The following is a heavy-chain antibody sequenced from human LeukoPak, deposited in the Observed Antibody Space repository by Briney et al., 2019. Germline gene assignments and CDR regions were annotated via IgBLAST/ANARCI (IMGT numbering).Heavy chain of an antibody. D-gene: IGHD5-12*01. V-gene: IGHV5-51*01. CDR1: GYSFTSYW. J-gene: IGHJ3*02. CDR2: IYPGDSDT. Sequence: GESLKISCKGSGYSFTSYWIGWVRQMPGKGLEWMGIIYPGDSDTRYSPSFQGQVTISADKSISTAYLQWSSLKASDTAMYYCARPAITSLAGLGAFDIWGQGTMVTVSS. CDR3: ARPAITSLAGLGAFDI.